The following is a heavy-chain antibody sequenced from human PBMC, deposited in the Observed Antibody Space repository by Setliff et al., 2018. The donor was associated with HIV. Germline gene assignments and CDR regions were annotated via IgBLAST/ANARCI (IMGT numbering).Heavy chain of an antibody. CDR3: ARRVIDYFDN. CDR2: IYASGII. D-gene: IGHD6-13*01. Sequence: PSETLSLTCTVSGVSISSYYWSWIRQPAGKGLEWVGRIYASGIINYNPSLKSRVTISVDRSKNQFSLKVTSMTAADTAVYYCARRVIDYFDNWGQGTRVTVSS. J-gene: IGHJ4*02. V-gene: IGHV4-4*07. CDR1: GVSISSYY.